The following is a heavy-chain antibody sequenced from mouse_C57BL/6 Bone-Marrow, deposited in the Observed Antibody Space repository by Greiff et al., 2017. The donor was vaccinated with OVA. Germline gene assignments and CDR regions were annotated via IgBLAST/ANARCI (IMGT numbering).Heavy chain of an antibody. Sequence: EVQLQQSGAELVRPGASVKLSCTASGFNIKDDYMHWVKQRPEQGLEWIGWIDPENGDTEYASKFQGKATITADTSSNTAYLQLSSLTSEDTAVYYCARDYSDYWGQGTTLTVSS. CDR1: GFNIKDDY. CDR2: IDPENGDT. CDR3: ARDYSDY. J-gene: IGHJ2*01. V-gene: IGHV14-4*01.